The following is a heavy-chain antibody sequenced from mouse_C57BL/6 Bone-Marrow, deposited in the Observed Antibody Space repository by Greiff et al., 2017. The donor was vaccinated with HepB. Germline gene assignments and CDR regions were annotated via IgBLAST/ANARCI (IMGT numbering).Heavy chain of an antibody. Sequence: EVKLVESGPGLVKPSQSLSLTCSVSGYSITSCYFWNWIQQFPGNKLEWVGYISYYGSNNYNPSLKNRVTITLDTSKYQFFLKLNSVTTEDTATDYCARKCYGSPYYFDYGGWGTALTVSA. J-gene: IGHJ2*01. CDR2: ISYYGSN. D-gene: IGHD1-1*01. CDR1: GYSITSCYF. CDR3: ARKCYGSPYYFDY. V-gene: IGHV3-6*01.